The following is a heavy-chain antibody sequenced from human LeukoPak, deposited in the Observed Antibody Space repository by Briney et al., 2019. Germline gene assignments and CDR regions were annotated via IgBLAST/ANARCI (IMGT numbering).Heavy chain of an antibody. CDR3: AKAPINDYVWGSYRPMYYFDY. V-gene: IGHV3-23*01. Sequence: SCKASGGTFSSYAMSWVRQAPGKGLEWVSAISGSGGSTYYADSVKGRFTISRDNSKNTLYLQMNSLRAEDTAVYYCAKAPINDYVWGSYRPMYYFDYWGQGTLVTVSS. D-gene: IGHD3-16*02. J-gene: IGHJ4*02. CDR2: ISGSGGST. CDR1: GGTFSSYA.